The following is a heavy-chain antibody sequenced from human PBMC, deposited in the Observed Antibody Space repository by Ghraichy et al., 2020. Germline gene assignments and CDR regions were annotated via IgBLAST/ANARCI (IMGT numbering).Heavy chain of an antibody. D-gene: IGHD1-1*01. Sequence: SETLSLTCTASGGSISRYFWSWIRQTPGKGLEWIGYIYYSGITKYTPSLESRLTISLDLSKNQFSLTLTSVTAADTAVYYCARSETTLTTLFDYWGQGTLVTVSS. CDR1: GGSISRYF. CDR2: IYYSGIT. J-gene: IGHJ4*02. V-gene: IGHV4-59*01. CDR3: ARSETTLTTLFDY.